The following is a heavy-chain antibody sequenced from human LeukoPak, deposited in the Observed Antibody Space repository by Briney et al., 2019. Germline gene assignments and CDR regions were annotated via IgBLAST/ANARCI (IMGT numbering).Heavy chain of an antibody. V-gene: IGHV3-66*01. Sequence: PGGSLRLSCAASGLTVSSNYMSWVRQAPGKGLEWVSVIYSGGSTYYEDSVKGRFTISRDNSKNTLSLQMNSLRAEDTAVYYCARERVENQQLVGGNYWGQGTLVTVSS. CDR2: IYSGGST. J-gene: IGHJ4*02. CDR3: ARERVENQQLVGGNY. CDR1: GLTVSSNY. D-gene: IGHD6-6*01.